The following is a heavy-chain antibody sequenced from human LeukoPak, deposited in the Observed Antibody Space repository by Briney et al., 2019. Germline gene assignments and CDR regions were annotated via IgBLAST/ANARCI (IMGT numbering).Heavy chain of an antibody. Sequence: GGSLRLSCTASGFKFGDYAMSWVRQAPGKGLEWVSYISSSGSTIYYADSVKGRFTISRDNAKNSLYLQMNSLRAEDTAVYYCARIAREAGGYYYLDVWGKGTTVTISS. J-gene: IGHJ6*03. CDR1: GFKFGDYA. D-gene: IGHD6-13*01. V-gene: IGHV3-48*03. CDR2: ISSSGSTI. CDR3: ARIAREAGGYYYLDV.